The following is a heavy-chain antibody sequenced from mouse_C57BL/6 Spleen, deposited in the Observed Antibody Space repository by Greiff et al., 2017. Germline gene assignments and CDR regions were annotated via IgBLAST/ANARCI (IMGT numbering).Heavy chain of an antibody. Sequence: EVHLVESGPELVKPGASVKISCKASGYSFTGYYMHWVKQSHGNILDWIGYIYPYNGVSSYNQKFKGKATLTVDKSSSTAYMELRSLTSEDSAVYYCASHYGSRDGWFDDWGKGTTVTVSA. CDR3: ASHYGSRDGWFDD. D-gene: IGHD1-1*01. J-gene: IGHJ1*03. CDR2: IYPYNGVS. CDR1: GYSFTGYY. V-gene: IGHV1-31*01.